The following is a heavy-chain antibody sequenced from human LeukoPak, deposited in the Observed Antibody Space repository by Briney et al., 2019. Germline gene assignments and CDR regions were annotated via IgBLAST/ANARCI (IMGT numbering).Heavy chain of an antibody. Sequence: PSETLSLTCTVSGGSISSSGYYWGWIRQPPGKGREWIRSIYYSGSTYYNPSLESRVTISLDKSKNQFSLQLSSVTAADTAVYYGARVYCSTISCYVDYWGQGTLVTVSS. V-gene: IGHV4-39*07. CDR3: ARVYCSTISCYVDY. J-gene: IGHJ4*02. CDR2: IYYSGST. CDR1: GGSISSSGYY. D-gene: IGHD2-2*01.